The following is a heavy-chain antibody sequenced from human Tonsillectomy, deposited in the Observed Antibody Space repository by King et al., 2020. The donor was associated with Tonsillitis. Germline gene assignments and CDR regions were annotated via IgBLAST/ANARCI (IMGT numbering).Heavy chain of an antibody. CDR2: IYRTGST. CDR3: AREEYCSGCSCYSHFDD. Sequence: QLQESGPGLVKPSETLSLFCTVSGYSISSGYYWGWIRQPPGKGLEWIGSIYRTGSTYYNPSLKSRVTISVDTSKNQFSLNLSSVTAADTAVYYWAREEYCSGCSCYSHFDDWGQGTLVTVSS. J-gene: IGHJ4*02. V-gene: IGHV4-38-2*02. CDR1: GYSISSGYY. D-gene: IGHD2-15*01.